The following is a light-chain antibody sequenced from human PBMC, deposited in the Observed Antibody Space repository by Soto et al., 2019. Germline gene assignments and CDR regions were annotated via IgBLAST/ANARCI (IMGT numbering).Light chain of an antibody. CDR2: CAS. Sequence: EIVLTQSPGTLSLSPGERATLSCRASQSFSSSYLAWYQQKPGQAPRLLIYCASSRATGIPDRFSGSGSGTDFTLTISNLEPEDFAVYYCQHYGSALFTFGPGTKVDVK. CDR1: QSFSSSY. J-gene: IGKJ3*01. V-gene: IGKV3-20*01. CDR3: QHYGSALFT.